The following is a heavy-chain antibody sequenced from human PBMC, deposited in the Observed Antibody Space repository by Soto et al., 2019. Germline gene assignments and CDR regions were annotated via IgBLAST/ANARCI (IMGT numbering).Heavy chain of an antibody. CDR1: GYTFTIYG. J-gene: IGHJ4*01. D-gene: IGHD3-16*01. V-gene: IGHV1-18*01. Sequence: ASVKVSCKASGYTFTIYGISWVRQAPGQGLEWMGWISTYNVNTNYAQNLQGRVTISVETSNNQFSLKLTSVTAADTAVYYCARVHVMLAAGSTFDYCGHGTLVTVYS. CDR2: ISTYNVNT. CDR3: ARVHVMLAAGSTFDY.